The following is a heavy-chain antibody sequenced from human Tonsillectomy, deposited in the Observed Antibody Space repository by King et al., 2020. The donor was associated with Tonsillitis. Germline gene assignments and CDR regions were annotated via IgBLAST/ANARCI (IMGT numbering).Heavy chain of an antibody. Sequence: VQLVESGGGLVQPGRSLRLSCAASGFTFDDYAMHWVRQAPGKGLEWVSVISWIGGSIGFADSVKGRLTISRENAKNSLFLQMKSLRADDTALYYCAKQEGATYYYDSSGYYSLDYWGQGTLVTVSS. D-gene: IGHD3-22*01. CDR3: AKQEGATYYYDSSGYYSLDY. J-gene: IGHJ4*02. CDR1: GFTFDDYA. V-gene: IGHV3-9*01. CDR2: ISWIGGSI.